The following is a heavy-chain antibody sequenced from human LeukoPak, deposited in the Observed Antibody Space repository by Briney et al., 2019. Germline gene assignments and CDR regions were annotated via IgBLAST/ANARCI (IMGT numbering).Heavy chain of an antibody. V-gene: IGHV4-39*01. CDR1: GGSTSSSSYY. D-gene: IGHD5-18*01. CDR3: ARLGGGGHLWSQGFDY. CDR2: IYYSGST. Sequence: PSETLSLTCTVSGGSTSSSSYYWGWLRQPPGKGLEWIGSIYYSGSTYYKPSLKSRVTISVDTSKNQFSLKLNSVTAADTAVYYCARLGGGGHLWSQGFDYWGQGTLVTVSS. J-gene: IGHJ4*02.